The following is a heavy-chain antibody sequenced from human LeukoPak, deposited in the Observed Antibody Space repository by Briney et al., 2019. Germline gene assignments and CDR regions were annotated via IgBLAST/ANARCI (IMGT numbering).Heavy chain of an antibody. CDR2: ISYDGSNK. Sequence: GRSLRLSCAASGVTFSSYAMHWVRQAPGKGLEWVAVISYDGSNKYYADSVKGRFTISRDNSKNTLYLQMNSLRAEDTAVYYCARGPHKAITMVRGVIGYWGQGTLVTVSS. CDR1: GVTFSSYA. CDR3: ARGPHKAITMVRGVIGY. J-gene: IGHJ4*02. V-gene: IGHV3-30-3*01. D-gene: IGHD3-10*01.